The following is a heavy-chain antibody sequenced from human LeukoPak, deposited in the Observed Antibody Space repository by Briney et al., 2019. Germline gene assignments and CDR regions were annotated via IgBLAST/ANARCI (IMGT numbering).Heavy chain of an antibody. CDR3: ARVYSGVKWFDP. CDR2: IYYSGST. J-gene: IGHJ5*02. V-gene: IGHV4-30-4*08. D-gene: IGHD2-21*01. Sequence: KPSQTLSLTCTVSGGSISSGDYYWSWIRQPPGKGLEWIGYIYYSGSTYYNPSLKSRVTISVDTSKNQFSLKLSSVTAADTAVYYCARVYSGVKWFDPWGQGTLVTVSS. CDR1: GGSISSGDYY.